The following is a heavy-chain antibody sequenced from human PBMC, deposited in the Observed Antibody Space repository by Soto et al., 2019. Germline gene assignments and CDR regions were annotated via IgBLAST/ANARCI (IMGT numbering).Heavy chain of an antibody. CDR3: VRHGLDYYDSSGYYYSPYYFDY. J-gene: IGHJ4*02. CDR2: IYYSGST. D-gene: IGHD3-22*01. V-gene: IGHV4-39*01. CDR1: GGSIRSSSYY. Sequence: QLQLQESGPGLVKPSETLSLTCTVSGGSIRSSSYYWGWIRQPPGKGLEWIGSIYYSGSTYYNPSLKSRVTISVDTSKNQFSLKLSSVTAADTAVYYCVRHGLDYYDSSGYYYSPYYFDYWGQGTLVTVSS.